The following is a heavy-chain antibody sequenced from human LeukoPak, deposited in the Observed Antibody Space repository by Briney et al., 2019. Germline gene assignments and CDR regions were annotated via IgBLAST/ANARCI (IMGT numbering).Heavy chain of an antibody. D-gene: IGHD3-10*01. CDR2: ISGSAGGT. CDR1: GFTFNNYA. CDR3: AKVWATMFRGVIISYFYYGMDV. V-gene: IGHV3-23*01. Sequence: GGSLRLSCAASGFTFNNYAMSWVRQAPGKGLEWVSAISGSAGGTYYADSVKGRFTISRDNSKNTLFLLMNSLRAEDTAVYYCAKVWATMFRGVIISYFYYGMDVWGQGTTVTVSS. J-gene: IGHJ6*02.